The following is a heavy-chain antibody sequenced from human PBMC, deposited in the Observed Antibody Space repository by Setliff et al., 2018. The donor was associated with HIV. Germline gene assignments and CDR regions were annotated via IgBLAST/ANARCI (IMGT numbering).Heavy chain of an antibody. CDR1: GLTFSSNA. J-gene: IGHJ4*02. D-gene: IGHD3-3*01. CDR3: ARGGFGVVIIERLGVDY. CDR2: IYADGAFT. V-gene: IGHV3-23*03. Sequence: PGGSLRLSCAASGLTFSSNAMSWVRQAPGKGLEWVSLIYADGAFTYYADSVKGRFTISRDNSKNTLYLQMNSLRAEDTAVYYCARGGFGVVIIERLGVDYWGQGTKVTVSS.